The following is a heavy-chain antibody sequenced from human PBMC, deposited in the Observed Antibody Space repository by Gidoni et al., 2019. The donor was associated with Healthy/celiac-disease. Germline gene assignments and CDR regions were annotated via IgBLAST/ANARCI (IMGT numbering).Heavy chain of an antibody. D-gene: IGHD1-26*01. J-gene: IGHJ4*02. CDR1: GFTVSSNY. CDR3: ARVIGMGAMGY. CDR2: IYSGGST. V-gene: IGHV3-53*01. Sequence: EVPLVEAGVGLPQPGGSLRLSCAASGFTVSSNYMSWVRQAPGKGLGCVSVIYSGGSTYYADSVKGRFTISRDNSKNTLYLQMNSLRAEDTSVYYCARVIGMGAMGYWGQGTLVTVSS.